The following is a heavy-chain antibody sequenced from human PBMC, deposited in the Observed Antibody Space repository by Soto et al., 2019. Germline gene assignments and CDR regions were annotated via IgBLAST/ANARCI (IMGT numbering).Heavy chain of an antibody. CDR1: GGTFSIYA. J-gene: IGHJ5*02. D-gene: IGHD1-7*01. CDR2: IIPIFGTA. Sequence: SVKVSCKASGGTFSIYAISCVLQSPGQGLEWMGGIIPIFGTANYAQKFQGRVTITADESTSTAYMELSSLRSEDTAVYYCARGITGTVYNWFDPWGQGTLVTVSS. V-gene: IGHV1-69*13. CDR3: ARGITGTVYNWFDP.